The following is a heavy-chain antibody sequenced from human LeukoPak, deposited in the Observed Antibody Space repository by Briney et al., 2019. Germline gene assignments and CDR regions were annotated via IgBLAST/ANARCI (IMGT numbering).Heavy chain of an antibody. CDR2: IKQDGSEK. J-gene: IGHJ5*02. CDR3: ATYSSVNWFDP. CDR1: GFTFSSYW. Sequence: GGSLRLSCAASGFTFSSYWMSRVRQAPGKGLEWVANIKQDGSEKYYVDSVKGRFTISRDNAKNSLYLQMNSLRAEDTAVYYCATYSSVNWFDPWGQGTLVTVPS. V-gene: IGHV3-7*01. D-gene: IGHD6-25*01.